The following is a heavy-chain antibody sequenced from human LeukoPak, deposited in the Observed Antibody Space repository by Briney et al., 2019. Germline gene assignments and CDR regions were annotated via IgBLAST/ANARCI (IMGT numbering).Heavy chain of an antibody. J-gene: IGHJ3*01. V-gene: IGHV3-21*04. D-gene: IGHD3-22*01. Sequence: GGSLRLSCVASGFTFSSYSMNWVRQAPGKGLEWVSSISRSSSYINYADSLKGRFTISRDNAKNSVYLQMNSLRAEDTALYYCAKDNGYYYDSSGYYPFWGQGTMVTVSS. CDR2: ISRSSSYI. CDR1: GFTFSSYS. CDR3: AKDNGYYYDSSGYYPF.